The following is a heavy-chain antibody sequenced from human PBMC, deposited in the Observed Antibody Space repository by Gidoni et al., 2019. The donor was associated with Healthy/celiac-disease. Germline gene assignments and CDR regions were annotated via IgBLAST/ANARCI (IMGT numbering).Heavy chain of an antibody. J-gene: IGHJ6*02. V-gene: IGHV4-34*01. CDR1: GWSFSGYY. CDR2: INHSGST. Sequence: QVQLQQWGAGLLKPSETLSLTCAVSGWSFSGYYWSWIRQPPGKGLEWIGEINHSGSTNYNPSLKSRVTISVDTSKNQFSLKLSSVTAADTAVYYCARGRGRGSLSLLFGEYYYYGMDVWGQGTTVTVSS. CDR3: ARGRGRGSLSLLFGEYYYYGMDV. D-gene: IGHD2-21*02.